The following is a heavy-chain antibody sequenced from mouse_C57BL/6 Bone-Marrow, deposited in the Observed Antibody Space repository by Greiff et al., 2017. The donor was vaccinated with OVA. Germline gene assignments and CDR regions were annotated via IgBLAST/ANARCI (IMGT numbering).Heavy chain of an antibody. CDR3: ARGGITTVVARDY. J-gene: IGHJ2*01. CDR1: GYAFTNYL. CDR2: INPGSGGT. D-gene: IGHD1-1*01. Sequence: QVQLQQSGAELVRPGTSVKVSCKASGYAFTNYLIEWVKQRPGQGLEWIGVINPGSGGTNYNEKFKGKATLTADKSSSTAYMQLSSLTSEDSAVYVCARGGITTVVARDYWGQGTTLTVSS. V-gene: IGHV1-54*01.